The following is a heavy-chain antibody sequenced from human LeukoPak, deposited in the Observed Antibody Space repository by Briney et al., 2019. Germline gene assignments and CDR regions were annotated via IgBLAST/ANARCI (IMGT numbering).Heavy chain of an antibody. D-gene: IGHD1-26*01. J-gene: IGHJ2*01. CDR1: GGSISSYY. Sequence: PSETLSLTCTVSGGSISSYYWSWIRQPPGKGLEWIGYIYYSGSTNYNPSLKSRVTISVDTSKNQFSLKLSSVTAADTAVYYCARASGSYLEGYFDLWGRGTLVTVSS. CDR3: ARASGSYLEGYFDL. CDR2: IYYSGST. V-gene: IGHV4-59*08.